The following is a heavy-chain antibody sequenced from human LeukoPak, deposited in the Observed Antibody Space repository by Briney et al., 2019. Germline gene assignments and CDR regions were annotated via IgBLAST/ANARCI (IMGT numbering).Heavy chain of an antibody. V-gene: IGHV3-33*06. CDR2: IWYDGSNK. Sequence: GGSLRLSCAASGFTFSSYGIHWVRQAPGKGLEWVAVIWYDGSNKYYADSVKGRFTISRHNAENTMHLQMNSLRVEDTAVYSRAKDSSGRWLQLNPWFDYWGQGTLVTVPS. D-gene: IGHD5-24*01. J-gene: IGHJ4*02. CDR1: GFTFSSYG. CDR3: AKDSSGRWLQLNPWFDY.